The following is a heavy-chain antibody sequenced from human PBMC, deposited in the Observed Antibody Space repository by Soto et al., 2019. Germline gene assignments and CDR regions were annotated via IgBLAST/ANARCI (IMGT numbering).Heavy chain of an antibody. CDR2: ISAYNGNT. V-gene: IGHV1-18*04. CDR3: ARDMAYDSSCFPVP. Sequence: SVKVSCKASGYTFTSYGISWVRQAPGQGLEWMGWISAYNGNTNYAQKLQGRVTMTTDTSTSTAYMELRSLRFDDTAVYYCARDMAYDSSCFPVPWGQGTLVTVSS. CDR1: GYTFTSYG. J-gene: IGHJ5*02. D-gene: IGHD3-22*01.